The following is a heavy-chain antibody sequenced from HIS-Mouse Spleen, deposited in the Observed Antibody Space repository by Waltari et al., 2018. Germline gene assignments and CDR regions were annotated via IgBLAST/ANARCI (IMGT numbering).Heavy chain of an antibody. CDR2: IYYSGST. CDR1: GGSISSSSYY. D-gene: IGHD6-13*01. Sequence: QLQLQESGPGLVKPSETLSPTCTVPGGSISSSSYYWGWTRQPPGKGLGWIGSIYYSGSTYYNPSLKSRVTISVDTSKNQFSLKLSSVTAADTAVYYCAREIPYSSSWYDWYFDLWGRGTLVTVSS. J-gene: IGHJ2*01. V-gene: IGHV4-39*07. CDR3: AREIPYSSSWYDWYFDL.